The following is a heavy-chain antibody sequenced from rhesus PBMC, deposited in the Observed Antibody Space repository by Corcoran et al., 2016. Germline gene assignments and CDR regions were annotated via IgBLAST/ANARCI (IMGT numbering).Heavy chain of an antibody. CDR1: GFTFSSYG. D-gene: IGHD1-44*01. CDR3: AKGGSGNYIGAFDF. J-gene: IGHJ3*01. CDR2: ISNGGGST. Sequence: EVQLVESGGGLVQPGGSLRLSCAASGFTFSSYGMSWVRQAPGKGLEWVSYISNGGGSTYYADSVKGRFTNSRDNSKNTLSLQMNSLRAEDTAVYYCAKGGSGNYIGAFDFWGQGLRVTVSS. V-gene: IGHV3S5*01.